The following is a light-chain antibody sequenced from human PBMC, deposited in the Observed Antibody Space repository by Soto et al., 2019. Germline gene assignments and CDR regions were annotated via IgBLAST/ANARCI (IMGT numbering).Light chain of an antibody. Sequence: EIVLTQSPGTLSLSPGERATLSCRASQSVSSSYLAWYQQTPGQAPRLLIYGASSRATGIPDRFSGSGSGTDFSLTISRLEPEDFAVYYCQHYGNSPITFGQGTRL. CDR1: QSVSSSY. V-gene: IGKV3-20*01. CDR3: QHYGNSPIT. CDR2: GAS. J-gene: IGKJ5*01.